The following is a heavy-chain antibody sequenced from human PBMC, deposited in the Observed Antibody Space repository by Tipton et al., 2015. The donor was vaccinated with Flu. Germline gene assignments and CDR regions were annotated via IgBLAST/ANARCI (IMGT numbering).Heavy chain of an antibody. J-gene: IGHJ4*02. CDR3: ARSPSYSGSGIYPYYFDD. CDR2: IYTTGGV. CDR1: GGFITSGSYY. V-gene: IGHV4-61*02. D-gene: IGHD3-10*01. Sequence: TLSLTCSISGGFITSGSYYWSWIRQSAGRGLEWIGRIYTTGGVNYNPSLRGRVTIAGDASRNHFSLQLTSVTAADTAVYFCARSPSYSGSGIYPYYFDDWGQGTLVTVAS.